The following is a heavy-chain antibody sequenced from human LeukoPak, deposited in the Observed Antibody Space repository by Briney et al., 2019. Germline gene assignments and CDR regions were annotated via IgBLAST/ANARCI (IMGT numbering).Heavy chain of an antibody. J-gene: IGHJ4*02. CDR3: AKAMAGGYNYGPFDN. CDR2: IDGGGGTT. CDR1: GFTFKLYG. Sequence: GGSLRLSCAASGFTFKLYGTSWVRQAPGKGLEWVSVIDGGGGTTYYADSVKGRFTISRDNSKNILYLQMNSLRAEDTAVYYCAKAMAGGYNYGPFDNWGQRTLVTVSS. V-gene: IGHV3-23*01. D-gene: IGHD5-18*01.